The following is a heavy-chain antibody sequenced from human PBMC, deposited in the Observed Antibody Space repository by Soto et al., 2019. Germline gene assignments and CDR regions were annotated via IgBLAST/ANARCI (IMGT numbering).Heavy chain of an antibody. CDR2: IWYDGSNK. Sequence: GGSLRLSCAASGFTFSSYGMHWVRQAPGKGLEWVAVIWYDGSNKYYADSVKGRFTISRDNSKNTLYLQMNSLRAEDTAVYYCASIAVAGHGFDYWGQGTLVTVSS. V-gene: IGHV3-33*01. J-gene: IGHJ4*02. CDR1: GFTFSSYG. CDR3: ASIAVAGHGFDY. D-gene: IGHD6-19*01.